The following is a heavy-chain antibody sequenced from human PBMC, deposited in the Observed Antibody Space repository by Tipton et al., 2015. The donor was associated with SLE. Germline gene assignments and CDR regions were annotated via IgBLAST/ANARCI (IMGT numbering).Heavy chain of an antibody. V-gene: IGHV3-11*01. CDR1: GGSFSGYY. D-gene: IGHD3-10*01. CDR2: ISSSGSTI. CDR3: ARALTMVQGAFDY. Sequence: LSLTCAVYGGSFSGYYWSWIRQPPGKGLEWVSYISSSGSTIYYADSVKGRSTISRDNAKNSLYLQMNSLRAEDTAVYYCARALTMVQGAFDYWGQGTLVTVSS. J-gene: IGHJ4*02.